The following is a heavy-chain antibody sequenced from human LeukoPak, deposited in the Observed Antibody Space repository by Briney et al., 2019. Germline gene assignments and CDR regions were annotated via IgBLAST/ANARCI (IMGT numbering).Heavy chain of an antibody. CDR2: INHSGST. CDR1: GGSFSGYY. D-gene: IGHD6-6*01. V-gene: IGHV4-34*01. Sequence: SETLSLTCAVYGGSFSGYYWSWIRQPPGKGLEWIGEINHSGSTNYNPSLKSRVTISVDTSKNQFSLKLSSVTAADTAVYYCARDVLYYSMDVWGKGTTVTVSS. J-gene: IGHJ6*03. CDR3: ARDVLYYSMDV.